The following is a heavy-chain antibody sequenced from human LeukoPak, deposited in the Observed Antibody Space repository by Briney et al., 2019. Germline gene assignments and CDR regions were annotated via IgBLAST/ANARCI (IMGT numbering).Heavy chain of an antibody. V-gene: IGHV3-48*01. Sequence: GGSLRLSCAASGFTFSSYSMNWVRQAPGKGREWVSYISSSSTIYYADSVKGRFTISRDNAKNSLYLQMNSLRAEDTAVYYCARVYCSSTSCYPKLFDYWGQGTLVTVSS. D-gene: IGHD2-2*01. CDR3: ARVYCSSTSCYPKLFDY. CDR1: GFTFSSYS. J-gene: IGHJ4*02. CDR2: ISSSSTI.